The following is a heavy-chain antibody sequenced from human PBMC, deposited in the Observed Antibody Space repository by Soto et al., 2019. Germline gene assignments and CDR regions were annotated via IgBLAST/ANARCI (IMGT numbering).Heavy chain of an antibody. J-gene: IGHJ2*01. CDR2: ISGSGGST. CDR1: GFTFSSYA. Sequence: EVQLLESGGGLVQPGGSLRLSCAASGFTFSSYAMSWVRQAPGKGLEWVSAISGSGGSTYYADSVKGRFTISRDNSKDALSLQMNSLRAGDTAVYYCAKDRSDLHWYFDLWGRGTLVTVSS. V-gene: IGHV3-23*01. CDR3: AKDRSDLHWYFDL.